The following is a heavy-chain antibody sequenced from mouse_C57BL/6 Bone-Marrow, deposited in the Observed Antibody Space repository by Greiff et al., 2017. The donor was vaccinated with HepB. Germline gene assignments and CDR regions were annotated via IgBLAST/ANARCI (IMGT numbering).Heavy chain of an antibody. CDR1: GYTFTSYW. V-gene: IGHV1-69*01. D-gene: IGHD3-2*02. CDR2: IDPSDSYT. Sequence: QVQLQQPGAELVMPGASVKLSCKASGYTFTSYWMHWVKQRPGQGLEWIGEIDPSDSYTNYNQKFKGKSTLTADKSSSTAYMQLSSLTSEDSAVYYCARSGDAMDYWGQGTSVTVSS. J-gene: IGHJ4*01. CDR3: ARSGDAMDY.